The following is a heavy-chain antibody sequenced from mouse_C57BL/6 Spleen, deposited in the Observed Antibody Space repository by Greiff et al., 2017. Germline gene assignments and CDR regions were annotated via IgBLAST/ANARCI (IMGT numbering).Heavy chain of an antibody. Sequence: QVQLQQSGPELVKPGASVKISCKASGYSFTSYYIHWVKQRPGQGLEWIGWIYPGSGNTKYNEKFKGKATLTADTSSSTAYMQLSSLTSEDSAVYYGARETPSYFDYWGQGTTLTVSS. CDR1: GYSFTSYY. J-gene: IGHJ2*01. CDR3: ARETPSYFDY. CDR2: IYPGSGNT. V-gene: IGHV1-66*01.